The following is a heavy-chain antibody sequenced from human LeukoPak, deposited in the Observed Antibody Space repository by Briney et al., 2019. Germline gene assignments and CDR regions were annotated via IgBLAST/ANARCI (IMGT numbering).Heavy chain of an antibody. V-gene: IGHV1-2*02. CDR3: ASSGVLLWFGESFDAFDI. CDR2: INPNSGGT. CDR1: GYTFTGYY. Sequence: ASVKVSCKASGYTFTGYYMQWVRQAPGQGLEWMGWINPNSGGTNYAQKFQGRVTMTRDTSISTAYMELGRLRSDDTAVYYCASSGVLLWFGESFDAFDIWGQGTMVTVSS. D-gene: IGHD3-10*01. J-gene: IGHJ3*02.